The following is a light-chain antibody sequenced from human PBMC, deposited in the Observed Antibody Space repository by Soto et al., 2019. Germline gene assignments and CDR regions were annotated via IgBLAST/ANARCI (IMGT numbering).Light chain of an antibody. CDR1: SSDVNPYDY. Sequence: QSALTQPASVSGSPGQSITISCTGTSSDVNPYDYVSWYQQHPGKAPKLMIYDVSNRPSGVSNRFSGSKSGNTASLTIYGLPADDEADYYCSSFTISSTVVFGGGTKLTVL. J-gene: IGLJ2*01. V-gene: IGLV2-14*01. CDR3: SSFTISSTVV. CDR2: DVS.